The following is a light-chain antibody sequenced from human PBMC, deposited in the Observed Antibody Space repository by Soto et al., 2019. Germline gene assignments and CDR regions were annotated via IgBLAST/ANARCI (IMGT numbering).Light chain of an antibody. V-gene: IGKV1-5*01. CDR3: LRYNAFSQT. CDR1: QSMNDW. CDR2: DAS. J-gene: IGKJ1*01. Sequence: DIQMTQSPSTLSASVGDRVTITCRASQSMNDWLAWYQQKPGKAPKVLIYDASSLQSGVPSRFSGSGSGTEFTLTIGSLQPDDVATYYCLRYNAFSQTFGPGTKVEI.